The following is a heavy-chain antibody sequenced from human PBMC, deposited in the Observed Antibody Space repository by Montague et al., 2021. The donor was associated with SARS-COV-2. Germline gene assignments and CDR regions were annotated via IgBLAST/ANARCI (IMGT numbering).Heavy chain of an antibody. Sequence: QSGAEVKKPGESLRISCKGSGYSFTSCWITWVRQMPGKGLEWMGRIDPSDSYTNYSPSFQGHVTISADKSISTAYLQWSSLKASDTAMYYCAITTVIIPAAIWFDPWGQGTLVTVSS. D-gene: IGHD2-2*01. CDR2: IDPSDSYT. J-gene: IGHJ5*02. CDR3: AITTVIIPAAIWFDP. CDR1: GYSFTSCW. V-gene: IGHV5-10-1*01.